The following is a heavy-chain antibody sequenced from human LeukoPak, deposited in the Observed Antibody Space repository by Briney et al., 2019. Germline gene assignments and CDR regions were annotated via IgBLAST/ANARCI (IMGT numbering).Heavy chain of an antibody. CDR1: GGTFSSYS. J-gene: IGHJ6*02. Sequence: SVKVSCKASGGTFSSYSISWVRQAPGQGLEWMGGIIPIFDTADYAQKFQGRVTITADESTSTAYMELRSLRSDDTAVYYCARDIVVVPAAMVIYYYYGMDVWGQGTTVTVSS. CDR3: ARDIVVVPAAMVIYYYYGMDV. CDR2: IIPIFDTA. D-gene: IGHD2-2*01. V-gene: IGHV1-69*13.